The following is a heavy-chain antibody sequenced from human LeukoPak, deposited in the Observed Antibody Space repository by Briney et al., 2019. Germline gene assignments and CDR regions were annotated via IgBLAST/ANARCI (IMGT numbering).Heavy chain of an antibody. D-gene: IGHD1-26*01. CDR3: ARENSGSYREFD. J-gene: IGHJ4*02. CDR1: GGSISSYY. V-gene: IGHV4-4*07. Sequence: SETLSLTCTVSGGSISSYYWTWVRQPAGKGLEWIGRIYPSGSTNYNPSLKSRVTMSVDTSKNQFSLKLSSVTAADPAVYYCARENSGSYREFDYGAREPWSPSPQ. CDR2: IYPSGST.